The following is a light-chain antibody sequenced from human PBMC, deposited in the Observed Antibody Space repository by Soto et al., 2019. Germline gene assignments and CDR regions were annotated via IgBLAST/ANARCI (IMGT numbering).Light chain of an antibody. Sequence: QSALTQPPSASGSPGQSVTISCTGTSSDVGGYNYVSWYQQHPGKAPKLIISEVSKRPSGVPDRFSGSKSGNTASLTVSGLQAEDEADYYCISYTVSRSYVFGTGTKVTVL. J-gene: IGLJ1*01. V-gene: IGLV2-8*01. CDR2: EVS. CDR1: SSDVGGYNY. CDR3: ISYTVSRSYV.